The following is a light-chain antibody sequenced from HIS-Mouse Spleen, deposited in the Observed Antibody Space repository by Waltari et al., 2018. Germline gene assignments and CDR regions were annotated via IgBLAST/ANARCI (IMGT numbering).Light chain of an antibody. CDR3: SSYTSSSTYV. CDR2: DVS. V-gene: IGLV2-14*03. Sequence: QSALTQPASVSGSPGQSITISYTGTSRDVGGYNYVSWYQQPPGKAPKLMIYDVSNRPSGVSNRFSGSKSGNTASLTISGLQAEDEADYYCSSYTSSSTYVFGTGTKVTVL. J-gene: IGLJ1*01. CDR1: SRDVGGYNY.